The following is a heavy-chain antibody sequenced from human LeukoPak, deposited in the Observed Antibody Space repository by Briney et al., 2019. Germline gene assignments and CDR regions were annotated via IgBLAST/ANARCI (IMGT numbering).Heavy chain of an antibody. CDR1: GFTFGGYG. V-gene: IGHV3-33*01. J-gene: IGHJ4*02. CDR3: TRYNNDHFDY. Sequence: GSLRLSCAGSGFTFGGYGMHWFRQTPGKGVEWVAVIAYDGSRAFYADSVKGRFTISRDNSKNTMSVQMDDLRAEDTAVYYCTRYNNDHFDYWGQGTLVTVSS. D-gene: IGHD1-14*01. CDR2: IAYDGSRA.